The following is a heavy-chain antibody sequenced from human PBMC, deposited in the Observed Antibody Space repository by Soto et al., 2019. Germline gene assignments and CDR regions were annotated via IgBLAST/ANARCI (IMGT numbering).Heavy chain of an antibody. CDR2: LSSAATDA. CDR1: GFTFSSYA. CDR3: AKGGRTQRTDY. J-gene: IGHJ4*02. D-gene: IGHD3-16*01. Sequence: EVQLLESGGVLVQPGGSLRLSCAASGFTFSSYAMTWVRQAPGKGPEWVSSLSSAATDAYYADSVKGRFTISRDNSKNTLYLHMSSLRADDTAVYYCAKGGRTQRTDYWGQGTLVTVSS. V-gene: IGHV3-23*01.